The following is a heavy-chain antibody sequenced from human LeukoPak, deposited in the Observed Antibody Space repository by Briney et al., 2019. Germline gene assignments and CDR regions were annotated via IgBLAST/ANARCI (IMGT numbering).Heavy chain of an antibody. V-gene: IGHV4-59*01. Sequence: SETLSLTCSVSGGSTSNYYWSWIRQPPGKGLEWIGYIYYSGSTNYNPSLKSRVTISVDTSKNQFSLKLSSVTAADTAVYYCARAGYCSGGSCYSGRFDYWGQGTLVTVSS. J-gene: IGHJ4*02. CDR3: ARAGYCSGGSCYSGRFDY. D-gene: IGHD2-15*01. CDR1: GGSTSNYY. CDR2: IYYSGST.